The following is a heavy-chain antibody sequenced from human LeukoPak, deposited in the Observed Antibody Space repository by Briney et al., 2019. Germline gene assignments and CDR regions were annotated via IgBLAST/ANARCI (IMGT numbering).Heavy chain of an antibody. CDR3: ATSSTSLGAFDI. Sequence: SETLSLTCTVSGGSISSDYWSWIRQPPGKGLEWIGYIYYSGSTNYNPSLKSRVTISVDTSKNQFSLKLSSVTAADTAVYYCATSSTSLGAFDIWGQGTMVTVSS. J-gene: IGHJ3*02. D-gene: IGHD2-2*01. V-gene: IGHV4-59*01. CDR2: IYYSGST. CDR1: GGSISSDY.